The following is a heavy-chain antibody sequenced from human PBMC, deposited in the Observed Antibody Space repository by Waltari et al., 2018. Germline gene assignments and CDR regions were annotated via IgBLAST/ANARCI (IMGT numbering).Heavy chain of an antibody. V-gene: IGHV4-34*01. Sequence: QVQLQQWGAGLLKPSETLSLTCAVYGGSFSGYYWSWIRQPPGKGLEWIGEINHSGSTNYSRSRKSRVTRSVDTSKNQFSLKLSSVTAADTAVYYCARSRWLQFGPFDYWGQGTLVTVSS. CDR2: INHSGST. CDR3: ARSRWLQFGPFDY. J-gene: IGHJ4*02. CDR1: GGSFSGYY. D-gene: IGHD5-12*01.